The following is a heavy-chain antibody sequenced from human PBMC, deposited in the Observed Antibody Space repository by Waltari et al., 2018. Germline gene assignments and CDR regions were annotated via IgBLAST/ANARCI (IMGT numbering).Heavy chain of an antibody. V-gene: IGHV4-38-2*01. CDR3: ARRGDYGSPFDP. CDR1: GYSISSGYY. Sequence: QVQLQESGPGLVKPSETLSLTCAVSGYSISSGYYWGWIRQPPGKGLEWIGSIYHSGSTDYNPSLKSRVTISVDTSKNQFSRKLSSVTAADTAVYYCARRGDYGSPFDPWGQGTLVTVSS. J-gene: IGHJ5*02. CDR2: IYHSGST. D-gene: IGHD3-10*01.